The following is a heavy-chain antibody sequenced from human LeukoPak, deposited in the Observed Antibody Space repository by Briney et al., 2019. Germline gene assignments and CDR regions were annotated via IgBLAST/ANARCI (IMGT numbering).Heavy chain of an antibody. CDR1: GFTFGSYW. Sequence: PGGSLRLSCVASGFTFGSYWMHWVRQAPEKGLVWVSRINYDGTSTTYADSVKGRFTVSRDNGKKTVSLQINSLRPDDTAVYYCAREANTAFDYWGQGTLVTVPS. J-gene: IGHJ4*02. CDR3: AREANTAFDY. D-gene: IGHD2/OR15-2a*01. V-gene: IGHV3-74*01. CDR2: INYDGTST.